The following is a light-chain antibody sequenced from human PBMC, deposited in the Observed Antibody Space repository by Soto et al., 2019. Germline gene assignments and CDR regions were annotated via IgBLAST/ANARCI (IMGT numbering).Light chain of an antibody. CDR3: QARDTGTYPVV. V-gene: IGLV3-21*02. CDR2: DES. J-gene: IGLJ2*01. CDR1: NIGGKS. Sequence: SYELTQPPSVSVAPGQTARLTCGGNNIGGKSVHWYQHKPGQAPVLVVYDESDRPSGIPERLSGSNSGNTATLTVSGGEAGDEAHYYCQARDTGTYPVVFGGGTKVTVL.